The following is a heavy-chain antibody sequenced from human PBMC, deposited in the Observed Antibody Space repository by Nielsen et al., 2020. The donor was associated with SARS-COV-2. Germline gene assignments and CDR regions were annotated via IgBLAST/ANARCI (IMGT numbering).Heavy chain of an antibody. CDR2: INHSGST. CDR1: GGSFSGYY. CDR3: ATILSDAFDI. J-gene: IGHJ3*02. V-gene: IGHV4-34*01. D-gene: IGHD2/OR15-2a*01. Sequence: SETLSLNCAVYGGSFSGYYWSWIRQPPGKGLEWIGEINHSGSTNYNPSLKSRVTISVGTSKNQFSLKLSSVTAADTAVYYCATILSDAFDIWGQGTMVTFSS.